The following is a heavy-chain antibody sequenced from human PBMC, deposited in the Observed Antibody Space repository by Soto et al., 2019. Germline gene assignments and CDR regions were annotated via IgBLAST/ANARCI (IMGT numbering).Heavy chain of an antibody. CDR3: ATTRVGPCSSSICFSGIFDGMDV. V-gene: IGHV3-30-3*01. CDR1: GFTISNYG. J-gene: IGHJ6*02. D-gene: IGHD2-2*01. CDR2: ISYDGTIT. Sequence: PGGSLRLSCAASGFTISNYGMHWVRRAPGKGLEWVAVISYDGTITYYADSVKGRFTISRDNSKNTLYLQMNSLRTEDTAVYYCATTRVGPCSSSICFSGIFDGMDVWGQGTTVTVSS.